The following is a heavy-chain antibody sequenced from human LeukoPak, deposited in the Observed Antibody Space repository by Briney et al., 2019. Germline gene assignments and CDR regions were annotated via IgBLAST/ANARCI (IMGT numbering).Heavy chain of an antibody. Sequence: SETLSLTCAVYGGSFSGYYWSWIRQPPGKGLEWIGEINHSGSTNYNPSLKSRVTISVDTSKNQFTLKLSSVTAADTAVYYCAVTFIAAAGDDSFNIWGQGTMVTVSS. CDR3: AVTFIAAAGDDSFNI. V-gene: IGHV4-34*01. J-gene: IGHJ3*02. CDR1: GGSFSGYY. D-gene: IGHD6-13*01. CDR2: INHSGST.